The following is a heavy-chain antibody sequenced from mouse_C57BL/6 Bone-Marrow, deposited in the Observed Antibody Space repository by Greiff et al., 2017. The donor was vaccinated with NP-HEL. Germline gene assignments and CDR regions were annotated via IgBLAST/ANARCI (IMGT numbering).Heavy chain of an antibody. J-gene: IGHJ3*01. V-gene: IGHV1-59*01. CDR2: IDPSDSYT. CDR3: ARSRCRSGFAY. D-gene: IGHD2-14*01. CDR1: GYTFTSYW. Sequence: VQLQQPGAELVRSGTSVKLSCKASGYTFTSYWMHWVKQRPGQGLEWIGVIDPSDSYTNYNQKFKGKATLTVDTSSSTAYMQLSSLTSEDSAVYYCARSRCRSGFAYWGQGTLVTVSA.